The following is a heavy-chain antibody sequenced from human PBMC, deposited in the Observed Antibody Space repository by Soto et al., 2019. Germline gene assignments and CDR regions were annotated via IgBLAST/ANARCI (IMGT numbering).Heavy chain of an antibody. V-gene: IGHV3-21*01. CDR2: ISSSSSYI. CDR1: GFTFSSYS. J-gene: IGHJ6*02. CDR3: ARDQGYGDLSYYYYGMDV. D-gene: IGHD4-17*01. Sequence: GGSLRLSCAASGFTFSSYSMNWVRQAPGKGLEWVSSISSSSSYIYYADSVKGRFTISRDNAKNSLYLQMNSLRAEDTAVYYCARDQGYGDLSYYYYGMDVWGQGTTVTVSS.